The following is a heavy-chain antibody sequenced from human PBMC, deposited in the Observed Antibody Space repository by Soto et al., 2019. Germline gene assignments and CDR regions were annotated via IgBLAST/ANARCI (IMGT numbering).Heavy chain of an antibody. J-gene: IGHJ4*02. CDR1: GFTFSDDY. CDR2: INSSGSTI. D-gene: IGHD3-22*01. Sequence: GGSLRLSCAASGFTFSDDYRSWIRQAPGKGLEWVSYINSSGSTIYYADSVKGRFTISRDNAKNSLYLQMNSLRAEDTAVYYCARSHLYYDSSGYPDYWGQGTLVTVSS. CDR3: ARSHLYYDSSGYPDY. V-gene: IGHV3-11*01.